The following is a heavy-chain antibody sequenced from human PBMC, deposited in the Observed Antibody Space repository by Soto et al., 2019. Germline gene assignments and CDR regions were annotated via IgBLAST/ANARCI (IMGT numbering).Heavy chain of an antibody. Sequence: PGGSLRLSCAASGFTFSSYGMHWVRQAPGKGLGWVAVIWYDGSNKYYADSVKGRFTISRDNSKNTLYLQMNSLRAEDTAVYYCARDYDILTDPGDYFDYWGQGTLVTVSS. CDR1: GFTFSSYG. CDR3: ARDYDILTDPGDYFDY. V-gene: IGHV3-33*01. CDR2: IWYDGSNK. D-gene: IGHD3-9*01. J-gene: IGHJ4*02.